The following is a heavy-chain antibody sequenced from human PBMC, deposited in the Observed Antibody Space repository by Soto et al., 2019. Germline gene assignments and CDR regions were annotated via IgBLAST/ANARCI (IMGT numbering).Heavy chain of an antibody. D-gene: IGHD3-22*01. V-gene: IGHV3-15*07. CDR2: IKSKTDGGTT. CDR3: TTEGSDYYDSSGYSRIGYC. J-gene: IGHJ4*02. Sequence: EVQLVESGGGLVKTGGSLRLSCAASGFTFSNAWMSWVRQAPGKGLEWVGRIKSKTDGGTTDYAAPVKGRFTISRDESKNTLYLQMNSLKTEYTAVYYCTTEGSDYYDSSGYSRIGYCWGQGTLVTVSS. CDR1: GFTFSNAW.